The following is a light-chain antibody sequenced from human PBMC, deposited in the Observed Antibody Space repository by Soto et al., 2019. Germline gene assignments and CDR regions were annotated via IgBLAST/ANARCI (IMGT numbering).Light chain of an antibody. CDR1: QSVNSDS. V-gene: IGKV3-20*01. J-gene: IGKJ1*01. CDR3: QQYGSSLT. CDR2: GAS. Sequence: IVLTQSPGTLSLSPWEGATLSCRASQSVNSDSLAWYQQKPGQAPRLLISGASTRATGIPDRFRGSGSGTDFTLTISRLEPEDFAVYWCQQYGSSLTFGQGTKVDIK.